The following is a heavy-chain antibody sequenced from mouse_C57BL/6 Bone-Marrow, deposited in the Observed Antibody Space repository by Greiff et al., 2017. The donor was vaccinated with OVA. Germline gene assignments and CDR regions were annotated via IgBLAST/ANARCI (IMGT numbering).Heavy chain of an antibody. J-gene: IGHJ2*01. Sequence: EVQLQESGPGLVKPSQSLSLTCSVTGYSITSGYYWNWIRQFPGNKLEWMGYISYDGSNNYNPSLKNRISITRDTSKSQFFLKLNSVTTEDTATYYCARQGNAFLDYWGQGTTLTVSS. CDR3: ARQGNAFLDY. CDR1: GYSITSGYY. CDR2: ISYDGSN. V-gene: IGHV3-6*01.